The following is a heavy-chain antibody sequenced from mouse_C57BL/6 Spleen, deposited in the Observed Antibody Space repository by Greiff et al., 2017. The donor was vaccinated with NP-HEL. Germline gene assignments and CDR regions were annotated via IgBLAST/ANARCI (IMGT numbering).Heavy chain of an antibody. J-gene: IGHJ2*01. CDR3: AREGSYDNY. CDR1: GYTFTSYW. D-gene: IGHD2-12*01. Sequence: QVQLQQPGAELVKPVASVKLSCKSSGYTFTSYWMHWVKQRPGQGLEWIGMIHPNSGSTNYNEKFKSKATLTVDKSSSTAYMQLSSLTSEDSAVYYCAREGSYDNYWGQGTTLTVSS. CDR2: IHPNSGST. V-gene: IGHV1-64*01.